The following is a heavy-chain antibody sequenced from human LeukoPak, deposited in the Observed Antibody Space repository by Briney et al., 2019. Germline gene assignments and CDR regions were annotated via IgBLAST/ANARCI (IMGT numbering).Heavy chain of an antibody. D-gene: IGHD7-27*01. V-gene: IGHV4-34*01. CDR3: ASLLNGGVAHWFDP. J-gene: IGHJ5*02. CDR2: INHSGST. Sequence: SETLSLTCAVYGGSFSGYYWSWIRQPPGKGLEWIGEINHSGSTNYNPSLKSRVTISVDTSKNQFSLKLSSVTAADTAVYYCASLLNGGVAHWFDPWGQGTLVTVSS. CDR1: GGSFSGYY.